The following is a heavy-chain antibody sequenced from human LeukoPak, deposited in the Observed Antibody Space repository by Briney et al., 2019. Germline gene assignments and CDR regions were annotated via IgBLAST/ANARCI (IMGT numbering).Heavy chain of an antibody. V-gene: IGHV3-20*04. J-gene: IGHJ5*02. Sequence: GGSLRLSCAASGFTFDDYGMGWVRQAPGKGLEWVSGINWNGGSTGYADSVKGRFTISRDNAKNSLYLQMNSLRAEDTALYYCARGQITMIVVVNNWFDPWGQGTLVTVSS. D-gene: IGHD3-22*01. CDR2: INWNGGST. CDR1: GFTFDDYG. CDR3: ARGQITMIVVVNNWFDP.